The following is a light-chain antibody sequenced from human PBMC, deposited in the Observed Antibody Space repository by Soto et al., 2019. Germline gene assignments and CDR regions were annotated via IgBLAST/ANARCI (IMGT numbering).Light chain of an antibody. CDR3: STYTSSSTL. CDR1: SSDVGRYNY. J-gene: IGLJ2*01. V-gene: IGLV2-14*03. Sequence: QSALTQPASVSGSPGQSITISCTGTSSDVGRYNYVSWYQHHPGKAPRLMIYDVSNRPSGVSNRFSGSKSGNTASLTISGLQAEDDGDYYCSTYTSSSTLFGGGTQLTVL. CDR2: DVS.